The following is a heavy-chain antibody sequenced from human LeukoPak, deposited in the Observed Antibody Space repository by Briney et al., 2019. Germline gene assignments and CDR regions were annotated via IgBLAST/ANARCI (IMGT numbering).Heavy chain of an antibody. D-gene: IGHD6-13*01. J-gene: IGHJ6*02. CDR3: AKIVSSSSWYGYYGMDV. CDR1: GFTFSRHG. Sequence: GGSLRLSCAPSGFTFSRHGMHWVRQAPGKGLEWVAIISNDGSRKYYAHSVEGRFTISRDNSKNTLYLQMNSLRAEDTAVYYCAKIVSSSSWYGYYGMDVWGQGTTVTVSS. V-gene: IGHV3-30*18. CDR2: ISNDGSRK.